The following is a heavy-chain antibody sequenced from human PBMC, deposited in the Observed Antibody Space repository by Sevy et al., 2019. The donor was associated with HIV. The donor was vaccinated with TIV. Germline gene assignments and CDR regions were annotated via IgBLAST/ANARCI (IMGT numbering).Heavy chain of an antibody. CDR1: GYSVIESS. Sequence: ASVKVSCKVSGYSVIESSMHWVRQAPGKGLEWMGTFDPEDDETIYAQKIQGRVTMTEDTSTDTAYMELSSLRSEDTAVYYCATTKDYYDSSGYPFDYWGQGTLVTVSS. J-gene: IGHJ4*02. CDR3: ATTKDYYDSSGYPFDY. V-gene: IGHV1-24*01. CDR2: FDPEDDET. D-gene: IGHD3-22*01.